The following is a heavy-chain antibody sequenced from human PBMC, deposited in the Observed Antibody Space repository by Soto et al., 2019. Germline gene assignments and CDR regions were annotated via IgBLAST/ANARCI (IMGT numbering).Heavy chain of an antibody. CDR2: ISNDGSNK. CDR3: ARAVSVISLIDY. J-gene: IGHJ4*02. CDR1: GFIFSNYA. Sequence: QVQLVESGEGVVQPGRSLRLSCAASGFIFSNYAMHWVRQAPGKGLEWVAVISNDGSNKYHADSVKGRFTISRDNSKNTLYLQMTSLRAEDTAVYYCARAVSVISLIDYWGQGTLVTVAS. V-gene: IGHV3-30-3*01. D-gene: IGHD2-21*01.